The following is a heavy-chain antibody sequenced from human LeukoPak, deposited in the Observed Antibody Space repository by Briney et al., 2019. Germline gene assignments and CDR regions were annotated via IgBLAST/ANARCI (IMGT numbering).Heavy chain of an antibody. Sequence: GASVKVSCKASGYTFTSHDINWVRQATGQGLEWMGWMNPNSGNTGYAQKFQGRVTMTRNTSISTAYMELSSLRSEDTAVYYCARGRRMITFGGVIVIGTQDFDYWGQGTLVTVSS. CDR3: ARGRRMITFGGVIVIGTQDFDY. D-gene: IGHD3-16*02. CDR2: MNPNSGNT. J-gene: IGHJ4*02. CDR1: GYTFTSHD. V-gene: IGHV1-8*01.